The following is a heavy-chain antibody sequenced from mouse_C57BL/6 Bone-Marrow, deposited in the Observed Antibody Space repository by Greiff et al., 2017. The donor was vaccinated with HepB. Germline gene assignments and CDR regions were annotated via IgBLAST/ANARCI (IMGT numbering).Heavy chain of an antibody. CDR2: IDPSDSYI. V-gene: IGHV1-50*01. CDR3: ARRASLLSWFAY. Sequence: QVQLQQPGAEFVKPGASVKLSCKASGYTFTSYWMQWVKQRPGQGLEWIGEIDPSDSYINYNQKFKGKATLTVDTSCSTAYMQLSSMTSEDAAVYYSARRASLLSWFAYWGQGTLVTVTA. CDR1: GYTFTSYW. D-gene: IGHD3-1*01. J-gene: IGHJ3*01.